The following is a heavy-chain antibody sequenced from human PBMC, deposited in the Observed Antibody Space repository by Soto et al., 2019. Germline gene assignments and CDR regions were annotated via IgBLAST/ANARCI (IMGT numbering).Heavy chain of an antibody. D-gene: IGHD2-2*01. CDR2: IIPIFGTA. CDR1: GGTFSSYA. CDR3: ARVCISTSCYSYYGMDV. J-gene: IGHJ6*02. Sequence: SVKVSCKASGGTFSSYAISWVRQAPGQGLEWMGGIIPIFGTANYAQKFQGRVTITADESTSTAYMELSSLRSEDTAVYYCARVCISTSCYSYYGMDVWGQGTTVTVSS. V-gene: IGHV1-69*13.